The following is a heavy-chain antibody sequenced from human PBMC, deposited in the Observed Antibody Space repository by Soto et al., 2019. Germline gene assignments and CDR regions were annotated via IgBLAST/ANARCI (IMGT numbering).Heavy chain of an antibody. CDR1: GFTFSSYC. Sequence: GGSLILSCAASGFTFSSYCMHWVRQAPGKGLEWVAVIWYDGSNKYYADSVKGRFTISRDNSKNTLYLQMNSLRAEDTAVYYCARDMAVVAGQFDYWGQGTTVTVSS. D-gene: IGHD2-15*01. CDR2: IWYDGSNK. CDR3: ARDMAVVAGQFDY. J-gene: IGHJ4*02. V-gene: IGHV3-33*01.